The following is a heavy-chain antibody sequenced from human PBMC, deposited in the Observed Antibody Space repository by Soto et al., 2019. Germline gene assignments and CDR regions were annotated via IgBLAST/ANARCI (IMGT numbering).Heavy chain of an antibody. CDR2: IHHGGTT. CDR3: ARERSGGGEFDY. Sequence: QLQLQESGSGLVTPSQTLSLTCAGSGGSISSGGYSWNWIRQPPGKGLEWIAYIHHGGTTHYNPSLRSRVTISVDTSKNQFSLMLTSVTAADPAVYYCARERSGGGEFDYWGQGTLVTVSS. CDR1: GGSISSGGYS. D-gene: IGHD3-16*01. V-gene: IGHV4-30-2*01. J-gene: IGHJ4*02.